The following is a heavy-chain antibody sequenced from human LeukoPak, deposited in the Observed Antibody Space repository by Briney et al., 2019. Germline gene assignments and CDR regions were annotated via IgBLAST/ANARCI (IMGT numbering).Heavy chain of an antibody. Sequence: ASVKVSCKASGYTFTSYGISWVRQAPGQGLEWLGIINPSGGSTSYAQKFQGRVTMTRDTSTSTVYMELSSLRSEDTAVYYCARDSSLTMVLWDWGQGTLVTVSS. J-gene: IGHJ4*02. CDR1: GYTFTSYG. CDR2: INPSGGST. CDR3: ARDSSLTMVLWD. V-gene: IGHV1-46*01. D-gene: IGHD3-10*01.